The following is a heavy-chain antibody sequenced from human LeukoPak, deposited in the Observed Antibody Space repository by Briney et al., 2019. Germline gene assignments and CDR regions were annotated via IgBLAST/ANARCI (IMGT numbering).Heavy chain of an antibody. CDR2: INPSSCAK. CDR3: AREDNSDYYPRDFDY. Sequence: ASVMVSCRASGYTFTGYFMHWVRQAPGQGLEWVGWINPSSCAKNYAQKFQGRVTMTRDTTISTAYMDLSRLRSDDTAVYYCAREDNSDYYPRDFDYWGQGTLVTVSS. D-gene: IGHD3-22*01. V-gene: IGHV1-2*02. J-gene: IGHJ4*02. CDR1: GYTFTGYF.